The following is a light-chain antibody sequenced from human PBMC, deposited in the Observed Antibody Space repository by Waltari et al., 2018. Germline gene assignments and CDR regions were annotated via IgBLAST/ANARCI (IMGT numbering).Light chain of an antibody. V-gene: IGKV1-5*03. Sequence: DIQMTQSPSTLSAPVGDRVTFTCRASQSISSWLAWYQQNPGKAPKLLIYKASSLESGVPSRFSGSGSGTEFTLTISSLQPDDFATYYCQQYSSYWTFGQGTKVESK. J-gene: IGKJ1*01. CDR1: QSISSW. CDR2: KAS. CDR3: QQYSSYWT.